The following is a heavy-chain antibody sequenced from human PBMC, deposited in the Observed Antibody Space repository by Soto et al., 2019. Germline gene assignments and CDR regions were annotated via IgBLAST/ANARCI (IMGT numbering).Heavy chain of an antibody. CDR1: GGSVSSGSYY. J-gene: IGHJ6*02. CDR3: ARVGYCSGGSCYDYYGMDV. V-gene: IGHV4-61*01. Sequence: QVQLQESGPGLVKPSETLSLTCTVSGGSVSSGSYYWSWIRQPPGKGLEGIGYIYYSGSTNYNPSLKSRVTISVETSKNQFSLKLSSVTAADTAVYYCARVGYCSGGSCYDYYGMDVWGQGTTVTVSS. CDR2: IYYSGST. D-gene: IGHD2-15*01.